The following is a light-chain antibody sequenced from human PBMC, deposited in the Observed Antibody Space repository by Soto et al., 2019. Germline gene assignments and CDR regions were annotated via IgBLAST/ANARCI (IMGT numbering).Light chain of an antibody. CDR2: DVS. CDR1: SSDVGGYNY. CDR3: CSYAGSYTLV. J-gene: IGLJ3*02. Sequence: QSALTQPRSVSGSPGQSVTISCTGTSSDVGGYNYVSWYQKHTGKAPKLMIYDVSKRPSGVPDRFSGSKSGNTASLTISGLQAEDEADYYCCSYAGSYTLVFGGGTKLTVL. V-gene: IGLV2-11*01.